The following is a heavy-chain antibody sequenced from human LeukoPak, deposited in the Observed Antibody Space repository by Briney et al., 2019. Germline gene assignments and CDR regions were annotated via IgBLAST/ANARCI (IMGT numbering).Heavy chain of an antibody. V-gene: IGHV4-59*01. CDR1: GGSISSYY. J-gene: IGHJ4*02. D-gene: IGHD6-6*01. Sequence: PSETLSLTCTVSGGSISSYYWSWIRQPPGKGLEWIGYIYYSGSTNYNPSLKSRVTISVDTSKNQFSLKLSSVTAADTAVYYCARSIGATEIDYWGQGTLVTVSS. CDR2: IYYSGST. CDR3: ARSIGATEIDY.